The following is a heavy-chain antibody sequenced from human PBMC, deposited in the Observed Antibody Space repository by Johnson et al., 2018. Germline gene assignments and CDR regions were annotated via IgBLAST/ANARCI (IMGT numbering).Heavy chain of an antibody. D-gene: IGHD1-1*01. CDR2: FSGSGGDT. J-gene: IGHJ6*03. CDR3: ALSNWNDDDYYYMDV. Sequence: VQLQESGGGLVQPGGSLRLSCAASGFTFSSYDMSWVRQAPGKGLEWVSGFSGSGGDTYYADSVQGRFNNSRDNSKNTLYLQMNSLRAEDTRVYYCALSNWNDDDYYYMDVWGKGTTVTVSS. CDR1: GFTFSSYD. V-gene: IGHV3-23*01.